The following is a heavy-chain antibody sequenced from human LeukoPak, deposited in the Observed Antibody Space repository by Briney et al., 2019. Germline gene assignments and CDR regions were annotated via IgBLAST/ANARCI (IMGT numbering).Heavy chain of an antibody. CDR2: ISGSGDIT. CDR3: TTGLRAADTN. Sequence: GGSLRLSCAASGFTFRSYAMSWVRQAPGKGLEWVSAISGSGDITYYADSVKGRFTMSRDNFKNTLYLQMNSLRAEDTAVYYCTTGLRAADTNWGLGTLVTVSS. V-gene: IGHV3-23*01. D-gene: IGHD6-13*01. CDR1: GFTFRSYA. J-gene: IGHJ4*02.